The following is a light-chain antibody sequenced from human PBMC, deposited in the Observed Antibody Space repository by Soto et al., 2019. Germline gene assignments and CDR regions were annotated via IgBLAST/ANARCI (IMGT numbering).Light chain of an antibody. J-gene: IGKJ1*01. Sequence: EIVMTQSPATLSVSPGERATLSCRASQSIGNSLAWYQQKPGQAPRLLIYGASTRATGIPARFSGSGSGTEFTLTLSSLQSEDFAGYYCQQYNNWSPWSFGRGTKVDIK. V-gene: IGKV3-15*01. CDR3: QQYNNWSPWS. CDR2: GAS. CDR1: QSIGNS.